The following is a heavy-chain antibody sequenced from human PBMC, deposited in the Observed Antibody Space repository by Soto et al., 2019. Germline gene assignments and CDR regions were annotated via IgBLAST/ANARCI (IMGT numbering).Heavy chain of an antibody. CDR3: ARDWGAPGRGSAFGYYYHFGMDV. J-gene: IGHJ6*02. CDR2: IKEDGSEE. CDR1: GFTFSTYW. Sequence: EVQLVESGGGLVQPGGSLRLSCAASGFTFSTYWMNWVRQAPGKGLEWVANIKEDGSEEYYVDSVKGRFTISRDNAKNSLDLDMNRPRGEDTAVYYCARDWGAPGRGSAFGYYYHFGMDVWGQGTTVTVPS. V-gene: IGHV3-7*05. D-gene: IGHD3-16*01.